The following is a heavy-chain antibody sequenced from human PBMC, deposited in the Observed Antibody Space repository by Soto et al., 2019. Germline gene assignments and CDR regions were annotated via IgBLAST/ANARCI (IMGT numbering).Heavy chain of an antibody. J-gene: IGHJ4*02. D-gene: IGHD6-19*01. CDR2: IGRAGDT. Sequence: GGSLRLSCAASGFTFRNDDMQWVRQAPGKGLEWVSGIGRAGDTYYLASVQSRFTISRDNAKNVLYLQMNSLRAGDTAVYYCARDRSVSGTGELDYWGQGTLVTVSS. V-gene: IGHV3-13*01. CDR3: ARDRSVSGTGELDY. CDR1: GFTFRNDD.